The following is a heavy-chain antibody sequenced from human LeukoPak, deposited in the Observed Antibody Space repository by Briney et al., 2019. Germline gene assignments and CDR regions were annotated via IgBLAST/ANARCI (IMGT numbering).Heavy chain of an antibody. D-gene: IGHD3-10*01. CDR3: ARIYGSGNYYLAY. CDR1: GGSISITSYY. V-gene: IGHV4-61*01. J-gene: IGHJ4*02. CDR2: IYYSGST. Sequence: SETLSLTCTVSGGSISITSYYWSWIRQPPGKGLEWIGYIYYSGSTNYNPSLKSRVTISVDTSKNQFSLKLSSVTAADTAVYYCARIYGSGNYYLAYWGQGTLVTVSS.